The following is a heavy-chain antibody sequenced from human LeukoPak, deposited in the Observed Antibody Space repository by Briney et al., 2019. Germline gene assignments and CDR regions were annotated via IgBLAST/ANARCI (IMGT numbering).Heavy chain of an antibody. CDR1: GFTFSSYA. CDR2: ISGSGGST. CDR3: AARYCDFWSGYYTDGYYYYMDV. V-gene: IGHV3-23*01. D-gene: IGHD3-3*01. J-gene: IGHJ6*03. Sequence: PGGSLRLSCAASGFTFSSYAMSWVRQAPGKGLEWVSAISGSGGSTYYADSVKGRFTISRDNSKNTLYLQMNSLRAEDTGVYYCAARYCDFWSGYYTDGYYYYMDVWGKGTTVTVSS.